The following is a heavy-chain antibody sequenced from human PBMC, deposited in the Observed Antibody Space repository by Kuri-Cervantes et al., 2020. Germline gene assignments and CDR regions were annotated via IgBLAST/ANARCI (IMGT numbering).Heavy chain of an antibody. V-gene: IGHV3-7*01. Sequence: GGSLRLSCVASGFIFSNYWMSWVRQAPGRGLEWVGNINQDGSVIYYVDSVRGRFTISRDNAKNSLYLQMNSLRAEDTAVYHCARIGYSSSGIDYWGQGTLVTVSS. CDR1: GFIFSNYW. D-gene: IGHD6-6*01. CDR2: INQDGSVI. CDR3: ARIGYSSSGIDY. J-gene: IGHJ4*02.